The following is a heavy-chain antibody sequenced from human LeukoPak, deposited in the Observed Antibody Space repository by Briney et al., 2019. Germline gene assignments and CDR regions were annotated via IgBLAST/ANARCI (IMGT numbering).Heavy chain of an antibody. CDR1: GATFSSYA. CDR3: ARSHYGSGSYYFDY. Sequence: SVKVSCKASGATFSSYAISSVRQAPGQGLEWMGRIIPILGIANYAQKFQGRVTITADKSTSTAYMELSSLRSEDTAVYYCARSHYGSGSYYFDYWGQGTLVTVSS. V-gene: IGHV1-69*04. D-gene: IGHD3-10*01. CDR2: IIPILGIA. J-gene: IGHJ4*02.